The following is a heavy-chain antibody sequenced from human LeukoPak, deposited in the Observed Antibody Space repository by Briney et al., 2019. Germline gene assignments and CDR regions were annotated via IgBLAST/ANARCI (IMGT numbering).Heavy chain of an antibody. D-gene: IGHD1/OR15-1a*01. V-gene: IGHV3-74*01. CDR1: GFTFSNSW. Sequence: GGSLRLSCVASGFTFSNSWMHWFRQVPGKGLVWVSRIDTDGSTTGYADSVRGRFTISRDNAKNTLYLQMNGLRAEDTAIYYCAKDLTWNTADYWGQGTLGTVSS. CDR2: IDTDGSTT. CDR3: AKDLTWNTADY. J-gene: IGHJ4*02.